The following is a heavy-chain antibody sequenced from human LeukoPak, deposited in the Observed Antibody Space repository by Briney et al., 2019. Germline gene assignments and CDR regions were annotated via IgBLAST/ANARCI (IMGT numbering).Heavy chain of an antibody. CDR2: IIPIVGTA. V-gene: IGHV1-69*06. CDR1: GCIFSYYA. J-gene: IGHJ4*02. D-gene: IGHD6-13*01. Sequence: SVNVSCKASGCIFSYYAISWVRQAPGQGLEWMGGIIPIVGTANYAQKFQGRVTITADKSTRTAYMELNSLRAEDTAVYYCAKDRPPVLQWRIAAAGNAPDYWGQGTLVTVSS. CDR3: AKDRPPVLQWRIAAAGNAPDY.